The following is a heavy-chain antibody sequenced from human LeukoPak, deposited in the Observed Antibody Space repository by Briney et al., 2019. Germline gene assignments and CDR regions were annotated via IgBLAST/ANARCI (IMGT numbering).Heavy chain of an antibody. CDR3: TRHAWLGYYDILTGDPQYYYYYGMDV. CDR1: GFTFSGSA. V-gene: IGHV3-73*01. CDR2: IRSKANSYAT. Sequence: GGSLRLSCAASGFTFSGSAMHWVRQASGKGLEWVGRIRSKANSYATAYAASVKGRFTISRDDSKNTAYLQMNSLKTEDTAVYYCTRHAWLGYYDILTGDPQYYYYYGMDVWGQGTTVTISS. J-gene: IGHJ6*02. D-gene: IGHD3-9*01.